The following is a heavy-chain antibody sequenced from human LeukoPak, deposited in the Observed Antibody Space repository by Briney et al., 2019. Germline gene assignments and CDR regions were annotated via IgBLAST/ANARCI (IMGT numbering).Heavy chain of an antibody. D-gene: IGHD3-3*01. CDR3: ARELLIGDFFDP. J-gene: IGHJ5*02. CDR2: IYTSGST. V-gene: IGHV4-61*02. Sequence: SETLSLTCTVSGGSISSSSYYWGWIRQPAGKGLEWIGRIYTSGSTNSNPSLKSRVTISVDTSKNQFSLELSPVTAADTAVYYCARELLIGDFFDPWGQGTLVTVSS. CDR1: GGSISSSSYY.